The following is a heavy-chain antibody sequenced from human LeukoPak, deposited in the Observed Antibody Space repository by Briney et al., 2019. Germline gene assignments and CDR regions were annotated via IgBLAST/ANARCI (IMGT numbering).Heavy chain of an antibody. Sequence: PSETLSPTCAVSSYSISSGSYWGWIRQSPGKGLEWVGSIFHSGNGYYNPSLKSRLTMSVDTSKNQFSLKLTSVTAADTALYYCARVTYVDDMLYQYFDYWGQGILVTVSS. D-gene: IGHD4-17*01. CDR3: ARVTYVDDMLYQYFDY. V-gene: IGHV4-38-2*01. CDR2: IFHSGNG. CDR1: SYSISSGSY. J-gene: IGHJ4*02.